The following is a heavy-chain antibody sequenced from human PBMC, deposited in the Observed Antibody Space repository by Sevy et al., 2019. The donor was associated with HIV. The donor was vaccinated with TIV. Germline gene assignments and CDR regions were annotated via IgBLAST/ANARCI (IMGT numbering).Heavy chain of an antibody. D-gene: IGHD7-27*01. V-gene: IGHV3-33*01. J-gene: IGHJ4*02. CDR1: GFTFSSYG. Sequence: GGSLRLSCAASGFTFSSYGMHWVRQAPGKGLEWVAVIWYDGSNKYYADSVKGRFTISRDNSKNTLYLQMNSLRAEDTAVYYCARDTGDGSLDYWGQGTLVTVSS. CDR3: ARDTGDGSLDY. CDR2: IWYDGSNK.